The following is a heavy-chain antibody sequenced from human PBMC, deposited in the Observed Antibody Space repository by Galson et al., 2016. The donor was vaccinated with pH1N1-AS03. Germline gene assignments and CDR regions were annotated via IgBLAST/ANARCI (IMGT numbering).Heavy chain of an antibody. Sequence: SETLSLTCAVSGYSISSGYYWGWVRQPPGKGLEWIGTFSRGGITSYNPSLKSRITISVDTSKNHLALKLTSVSAADTAVYDCGSYLGVPFFDSWGQGILVTVSS. D-gene: IGHD3-16*02. CDR2: FSRGGIT. V-gene: IGHV4-38-2*01. CDR3: GSYLGVPFFDS. CDR1: GYSISSGYY. J-gene: IGHJ4*02.